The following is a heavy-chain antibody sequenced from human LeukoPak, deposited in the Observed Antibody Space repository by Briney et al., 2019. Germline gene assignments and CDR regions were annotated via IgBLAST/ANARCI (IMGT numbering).Heavy chain of an antibody. CDR2: ISGSGGST. Sequence: GGSLRLSCAASGFTFSSYGMSWVRQAPGKGLEWVSAISGSGGSTYYADSVKGRFTISRDNSKNTLYLQMNSLRAEDTALYYCAKDMIEYDSSGYYPRYYFDYWGQGTLVTVSS. J-gene: IGHJ4*02. CDR3: AKDMIEYDSSGYYPRYYFDY. CDR1: GFTFSSYG. D-gene: IGHD3-22*01. V-gene: IGHV3-23*01.